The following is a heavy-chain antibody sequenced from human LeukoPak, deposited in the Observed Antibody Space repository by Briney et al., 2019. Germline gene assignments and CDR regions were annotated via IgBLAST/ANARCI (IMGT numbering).Heavy chain of an antibody. V-gene: IGHV4-39*07. CDR1: GGSISSSSYY. D-gene: IGHD6-13*01. Sequence: PSETLSLTCTVSGGSISSSSYYWGWIRQPPGKGLEWIGDIYYSGSTYYKPSLKSRVTISVDTSKNQFYLKLSSVTAADTAVYYCARRSLRWIAAAGTPREFDPWGQGTLVTVSS. J-gene: IGHJ5*02. CDR2: IYYSGST. CDR3: ARRSLRWIAAAGTPREFDP.